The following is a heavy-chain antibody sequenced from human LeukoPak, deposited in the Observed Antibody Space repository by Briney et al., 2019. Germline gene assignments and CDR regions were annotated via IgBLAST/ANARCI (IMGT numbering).Heavy chain of an antibody. V-gene: IGHV3-23*01. CDR3: ATVGGSCSSTNCYAYFDH. CDR2: ITDTGGHT. J-gene: IGHJ4*02. Sequence: GGSLRLSCAASGFTLSNSAMTWVRQAPGKGLDWVSIITDTGGHTFYADSVRGRFTISRDGSKNTLYLQMNSLTADDTAVYYCATVGGSCSSTNCYAYFDHWGRGNLVTVSS. D-gene: IGHD2-2*01. CDR1: GFTLSNSA.